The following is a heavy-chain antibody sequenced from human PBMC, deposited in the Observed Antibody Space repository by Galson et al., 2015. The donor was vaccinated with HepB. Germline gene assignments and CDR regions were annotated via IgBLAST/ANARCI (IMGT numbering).Heavy chain of an antibody. V-gene: IGHV3-7*03. J-gene: IGHJ6*02. CDR1: GFTFNSSS. D-gene: IGHD5-18*01. Sequence: SLRLSCADSGFTFNSSSMTWVRQAPGKGLEWVAYIQKDGSEKSYVHSVRGRFTISRDNAKNPLFLQMDSLRPEDTAVYFCAKNTAVAPSSLDVWGQGTAVTVSS. CDR3: AKNTAVAPSSLDV. CDR2: IQKDGSEK.